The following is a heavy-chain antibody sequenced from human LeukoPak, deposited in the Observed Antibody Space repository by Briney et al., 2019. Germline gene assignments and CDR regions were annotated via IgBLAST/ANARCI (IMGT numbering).Heavy chain of an antibody. CDR3: ARVPYGNYHYYYMDV. Sequence: GGSLRLSCAASGFTFSSYSMNWVRQAPGKGREWVANIKQDGSAKYYVDSVKGRFTISRDNAKNSLYLQMNSLRAEDTAVYYCARVPYGNYHYYYMDVWGKGTTVTVSS. D-gene: IGHD3-10*01. CDR1: GFTFSSYS. J-gene: IGHJ6*03. CDR2: IKQDGSAK. V-gene: IGHV3-7*03.